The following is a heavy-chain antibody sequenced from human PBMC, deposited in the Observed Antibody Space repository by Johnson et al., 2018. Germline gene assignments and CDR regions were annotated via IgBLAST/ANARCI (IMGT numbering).Heavy chain of an antibody. CDR3: ASAVTTGYYYYYMGV. Sequence: QVQLLESGGGVVQPGRSLRLSCAASGFTFSSYGMHWVRQAPGKGLEWVAVISYDGSNKYYADSVKGRFTISRDNSKNTIYLQMTSLRAEDTAGYYCASAVTTGYYYYYMGVWGKGATVTVSS. V-gene: IGHV3-30*03. CDR1: GFTFSSYG. CDR2: ISYDGSNK. D-gene: IGHD4-17*01. J-gene: IGHJ6*03.